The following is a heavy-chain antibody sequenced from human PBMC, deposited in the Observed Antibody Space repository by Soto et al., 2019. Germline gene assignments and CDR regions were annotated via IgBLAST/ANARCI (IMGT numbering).Heavy chain of an antibody. CDR3: ARIAVAGTTNVDY. CDR1: GFTFSSYG. J-gene: IGHJ4*02. V-gene: IGHV3-NL1*01. D-gene: IGHD6-19*01. Sequence: PGGSLRLSCAASGFTFSSYGMHWVRQAPGKGLEWVSVIYSGGSTYYADSVKGRFTISRDNCKNTLYLQMNSLRAEDTAVYYCARIAVAGTTNVDYWGQGTLVTVSS. CDR2: IYSGGST.